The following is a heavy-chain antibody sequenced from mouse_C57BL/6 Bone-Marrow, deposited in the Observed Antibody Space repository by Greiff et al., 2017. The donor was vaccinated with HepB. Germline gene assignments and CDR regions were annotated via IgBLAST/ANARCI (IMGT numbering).Heavy chain of an antibody. CDR1: GFSFNTYA. CDR3: VRNDGLDWYFDV. CDR2: IRSKSNNYAT. V-gene: IGHV10-1*01. D-gene: IGHD2-3*01. J-gene: IGHJ1*03. Sequence: GGGLVQPKGSLKLSCAASGFSFNTYAMNWVRQAPGKGLEWVARIRSKSNNYATYYADSVKDRFTISRDDSESMLYLQMNNLKTEDTAMYYCVRNDGLDWYFDVWGTGTTVTVSS.